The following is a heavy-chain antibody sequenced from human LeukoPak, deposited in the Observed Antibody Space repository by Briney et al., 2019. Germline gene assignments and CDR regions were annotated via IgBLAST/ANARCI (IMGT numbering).Heavy chain of an antibody. J-gene: IGHJ4*02. CDR2: IYPSDSDT. D-gene: IGHD6-13*01. V-gene: IGHV5-51*01. CDR3: AKQPSSSSSPFDY. CDR1: GYSFTSYW. Sequence: GESLKISCKGSGYSFTSYWIGWVRQMPGKGLEWMGIIYPSDSDTRYSPSFQGQVTISADKSITTAYLQWTSLKASDTAIYYCAKQPSSSSSPFDYSGQGTLVTVSS.